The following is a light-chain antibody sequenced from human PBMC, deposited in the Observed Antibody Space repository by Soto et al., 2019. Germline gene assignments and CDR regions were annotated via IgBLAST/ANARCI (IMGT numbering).Light chain of an antibody. Sequence: EIVMTHSPASLSVSPGERATLSCRASQSVSSNLAWYQQKPGQTPRLLISGASTRATGIPARFSGGGSGTEFTLTISSLQFLDFSGYHRQPYNVCPRPFGQGTKV. CDR1: QSVSSN. CDR3: QPYNVCPRP. J-gene: IGKJ1*01. V-gene: IGKV3-15*01. CDR2: GAS.